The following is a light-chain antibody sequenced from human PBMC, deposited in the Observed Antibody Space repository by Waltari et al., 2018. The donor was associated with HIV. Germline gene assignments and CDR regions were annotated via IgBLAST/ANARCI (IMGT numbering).Light chain of an antibody. CDR1: SSDIGGYNS. CDR3: CSYAGNSDVV. Sequence: QSALTQPPSVSGSPGQPVPISCTGTSSDIGGYNSVSGYRQFPGKAPSVIIHDVKKRPSGVPDRFSGSKSGNTASLTISGLQTDDEGDYYCCSYAGNSDVVFGGGTTLTVL. J-gene: IGLJ2*01. V-gene: IGLV2-11*01. CDR2: DVK.